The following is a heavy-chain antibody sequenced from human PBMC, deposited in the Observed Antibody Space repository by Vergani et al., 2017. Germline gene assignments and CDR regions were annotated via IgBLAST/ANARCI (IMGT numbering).Heavy chain of an antibody. J-gene: IGHJ4*02. CDR3: AKDKGITMIVGPLDY. D-gene: IGHD3-22*01. CDR1: GFTFDDYA. V-gene: IGHV3-9*01. Sequence: VQLVESGGGVVQPGRSLRLSCAASGFTFDDYAMHWVRQAPGKGLEWVSGISWNSGNIGYADSVKGRFTISRDNAKNSLYLQMNSLRAEDTALYYCAKDKGITMIVGPLDYWGQGTLVTVSS. CDR2: ISWNSGNI.